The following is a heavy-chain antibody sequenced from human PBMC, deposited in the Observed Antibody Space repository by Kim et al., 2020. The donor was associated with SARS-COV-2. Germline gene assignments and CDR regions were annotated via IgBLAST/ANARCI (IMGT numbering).Heavy chain of an antibody. J-gene: IGHJ6*02. V-gene: IGHV3-73*01. D-gene: IGHD4-17*01. CDR3: TRRGENGDYFYYYGMDV. Sequence: VKGRVTISRDDSKNTAYLQMNSLKTEDTAVYYCTRRGENGDYFYYYGMDVWGQGTTVTVSS.